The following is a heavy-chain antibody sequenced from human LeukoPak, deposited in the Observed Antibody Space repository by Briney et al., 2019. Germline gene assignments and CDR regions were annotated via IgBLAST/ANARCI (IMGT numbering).Heavy chain of an antibody. J-gene: IGHJ4*02. Sequence: PGGSLRLSCAGSGFTFSSHWMGWVRQAPGKGLEWLANIKEDGHEKYYVDSVQGRFTISRDNAKNSLFLQMDSPRAEDTAVYFCARHGYYVFDYWGQGTLVTVSS. CDR3: ARHGYYVFDY. V-gene: IGHV3-7*01. CDR1: GFTFSSHW. CDR2: IKEDGHEK. D-gene: IGHD4-17*01.